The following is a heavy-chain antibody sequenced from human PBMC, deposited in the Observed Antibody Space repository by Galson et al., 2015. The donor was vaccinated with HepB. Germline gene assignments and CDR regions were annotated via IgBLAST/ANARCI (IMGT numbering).Heavy chain of an antibody. CDR3: ATALFDYSYYYYYGMDV. Sequence: SVKVSCKVSGYTLTELSMHWVRQAPGKGLEWMGGFDPEDGETIYAQKFQGRVTMTEDTSTDTAYMELSSLRSEDTAVCYCATALFDYSYYYYYGMDVWGQGTTVTVSS. V-gene: IGHV1-24*01. CDR1: GYTLTELS. CDR2: FDPEDGET. J-gene: IGHJ6*02. D-gene: IGHD2-15*01.